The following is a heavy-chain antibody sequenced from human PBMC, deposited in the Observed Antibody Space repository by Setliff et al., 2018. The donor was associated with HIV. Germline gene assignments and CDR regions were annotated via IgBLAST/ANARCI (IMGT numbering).Heavy chain of an antibody. CDR2: IYHSGST. CDR1: GYSLSSDYY. V-gene: IGHV4-38-2*01. D-gene: IGHD3-22*01. J-gene: IGHJ3*02. Sequence: SETLSLTCAVSGYSLSSDYYWGWIRQPPGKGLEWIASIYHSGSTHYNPSLKSRVTISGQTSNNQFSLQLTSVTAADTAVYYCARQGAGYYYDSSEYYTGSGLDMWGQGTMVTVSS. CDR3: ARQGAGYYYDSSEYYTGSGLDM.